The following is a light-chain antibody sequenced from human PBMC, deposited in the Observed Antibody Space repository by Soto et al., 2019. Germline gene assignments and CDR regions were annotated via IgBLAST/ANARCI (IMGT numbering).Light chain of an antibody. J-gene: IGKJ5*01. CDR2: GAS. V-gene: IGKV3-20*01. CDR3: QQYGSSPGIT. Sequence: EILLTHSPGTLSLSPGERATLSCRASQSVSSSYLAWYQQKPGQAPRLLIYGASSRATGIPDRFSGSGSGTDFTLTISRLEPEDFVVYYCQQYGSSPGITFGQGTRLEIK. CDR1: QSVSSSY.